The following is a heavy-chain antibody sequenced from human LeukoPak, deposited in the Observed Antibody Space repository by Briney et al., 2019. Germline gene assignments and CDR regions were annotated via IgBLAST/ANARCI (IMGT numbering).Heavy chain of an antibody. D-gene: IGHD4-17*01. CDR1: GGSISSSSYY. V-gene: IGHV4-39*07. CDR2: IYYSGST. Sequence: KTSETLSLTCTVSGGSISSSSYYWGWIRQPPGKGLEWIGSIYYSGSTYYNPSLKSRVTISVDTSKNQFSLKLSSVTAADTAVYYCARGGTVTVGFDYWGQGTLVTVSS. J-gene: IGHJ4*02. CDR3: ARGGTVTVGFDY.